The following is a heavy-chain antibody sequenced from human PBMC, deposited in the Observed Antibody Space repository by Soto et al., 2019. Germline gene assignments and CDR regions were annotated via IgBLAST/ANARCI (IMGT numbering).Heavy chain of an antibody. J-gene: IGHJ4*02. D-gene: IGHD3-22*01. V-gene: IGHV1-69*01. CDR3: ATRYYDGSGHDFIFEH. CDR1: GRTFNNYA. CDR2: IIPIGGTP. Sequence: QVQLVQSGAEVKKPGSSVKVSCKASGRTFNNYAISWVRQAPGIGFEWLGVIIPIGGTPEHAQKFQGRVTISADESTNKAYRELSRLRSEDTAVYYCATRYYDGSGHDFIFEHWGQGTLVTVSS.